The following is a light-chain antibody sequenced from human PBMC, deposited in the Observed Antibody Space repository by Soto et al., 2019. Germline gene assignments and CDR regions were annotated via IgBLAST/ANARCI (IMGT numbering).Light chain of an antibody. CDR1: QSVRSH. V-gene: IGKV3D-11*02. Sequence: EIRMTQSPAILSVSPGESATLSCRASQSVRSHVVWYQQKPGQAPRLLISDSSTTGFPARFSGSGSGTEFTLPISSLEPEDFAVYFCQRRSNWHLTFGGGTKVEIK. J-gene: IGKJ4*01. CDR2: DSS. CDR3: QRRSNWHLT.